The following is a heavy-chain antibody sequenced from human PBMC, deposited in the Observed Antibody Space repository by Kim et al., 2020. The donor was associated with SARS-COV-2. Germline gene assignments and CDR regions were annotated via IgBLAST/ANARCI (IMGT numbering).Heavy chain of an antibody. J-gene: IGHJ3*01. CDR2: INHSGST. CDR3: ARDDHYDFWSGYYRPDAF. Sequence: SETLSLTCAVYGGSFSGYYWSWIRQPPGKGLEWIGEINHSGSTNYNPSLKSRVTISVDTSKNQFSLKPSSVTAADTAVYYCARDDHYDFWSGYYRPDAF. V-gene: IGHV4-34*01. D-gene: IGHD3-3*01. CDR1: GGSFSGYY.